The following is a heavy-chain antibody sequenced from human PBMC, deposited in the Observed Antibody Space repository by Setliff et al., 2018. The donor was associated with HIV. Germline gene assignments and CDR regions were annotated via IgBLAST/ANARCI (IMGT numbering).Heavy chain of an antibody. D-gene: IGHD3-22*01. CDR3: ARQHYYDSSGRNLMDV. J-gene: IGHJ6*03. Sequence: PSETLSLTCTVAGGSIRSNYWSWIRQSPGKGLEWIGYIYHTGSTSYNPSLESRVSISVDTSKNQFSLKLSSVTAADTAVYYCARQHYYDSSGRNLMDVWGKGTTVTVSS. V-gene: IGHV4-59*01. CDR1: GGSIRSNY. CDR2: IYHTGST.